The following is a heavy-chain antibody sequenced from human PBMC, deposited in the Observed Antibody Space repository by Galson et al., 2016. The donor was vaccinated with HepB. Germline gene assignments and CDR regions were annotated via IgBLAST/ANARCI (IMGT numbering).Heavy chain of an antibody. D-gene: IGHD5-12*01. CDR1: GYSFSDYW. Sequence: QSGAEVKKPGESLRISCKGSGYSFSDYWIGWVRQMPGRGLELMGIFYSGRSETRYSPSLQGQVTLSGYKSIDTAYLQWSSLKASVTARYYCASWGYLNGGAPVDYGMDVWGQGTAVTVAS. CDR2: FYSGRSET. V-gene: IGHV5-51*01. J-gene: IGHJ6*02. CDR3: ASWGYLNGGAPVDYGMDV.